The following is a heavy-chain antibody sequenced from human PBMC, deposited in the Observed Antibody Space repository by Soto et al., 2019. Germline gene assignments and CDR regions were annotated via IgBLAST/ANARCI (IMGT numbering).Heavy chain of an antibody. CDR1: GFSLNSDEVG. J-gene: IGHJ3*01. V-gene: IGHV2-5*01. CDR3: SQIGHPVDAFDF. CDR2: LYGNGDT. Sequence: QITLKESAPTLVKPTETLTLTCAFSGFSLNSDEVGVGWIRQPPGKALECLALLYGNGDTRFSPSLKSRLTITKDTSATLALLSLANVNPADTATDYCSQIGHPVDAFDFGGQRTLVTVSS. D-gene: IGHD3-3*01.